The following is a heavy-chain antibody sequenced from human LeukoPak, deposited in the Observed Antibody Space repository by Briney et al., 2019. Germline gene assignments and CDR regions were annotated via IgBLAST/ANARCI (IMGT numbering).Heavy chain of an antibody. J-gene: IGHJ4*02. D-gene: IGHD3-3*02. CDR3: ARGIRVPYYFDY. CDR2: INPNSGAT. CDR1: GYTFTGYY. V-gene: IGHV1-2*02. Sequence: GASVKVSCEASGYTFTGYYMHWVRQAPGQGLEWMGWINPNSGATNYAQKFQGRVTMTRDTSISTAYMELSRLRSDDTAVYYCARGIRVPYYFDYWGQGTLVTVSS.